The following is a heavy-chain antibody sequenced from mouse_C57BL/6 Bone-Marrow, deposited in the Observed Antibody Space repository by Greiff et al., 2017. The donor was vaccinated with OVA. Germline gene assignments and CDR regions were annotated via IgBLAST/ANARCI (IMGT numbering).Heavy chain of an antibody. CDR1: GFTFSDYG. CDR2: ISSGSSTI. CDR3: ARALITTVVATDY. J-gene: IGHJ2*01. V-gene: IGHV5-17*01. D-gene: IGHD1-1*01. Sequence: EVKLEESGGGLVKPGGSLKLSCAASGFTFSDYGMHWVRQAPEKGLEWVAYISSGSSTIYYADTVKGRFTISRDNAKNTLFLQMTSLRSEDTAMYYCARALITTVVATDYWGQGTTLTVSS.